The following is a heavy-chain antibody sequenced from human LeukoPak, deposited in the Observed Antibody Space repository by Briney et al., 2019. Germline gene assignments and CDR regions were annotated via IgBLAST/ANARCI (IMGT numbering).Heavy chain of an antibody. J-gene: IGHJ5*02. CDR2: ISGSGGST. V-gene: IGHV3-23*01. CDR3: ARPITMVRGVSNWFDP. Sequence: GGSLRLSCAASGFTFSSYAMSSVRQAPGKGLEWVSAISGSGGSTYYADSVKGRFTISRDNSKNTLSLQMNSLRAEDTAVYYCARPITMVRGVSNWFDPWGQGTLVTVSS. CDR1: GFTFSSYA. D-gene: IGHD3-10*01.